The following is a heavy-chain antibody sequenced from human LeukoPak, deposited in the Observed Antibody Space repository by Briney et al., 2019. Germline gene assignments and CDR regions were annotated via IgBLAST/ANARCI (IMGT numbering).Heavy chain of an antibody. CDR3: ARVHCSGTSCYRFDP. CDR2: IYCSGST. D-gene: IGHD2-2*01. J-gene: IGHJ5*02. CDR1: GGSISSGDYY. V-gene: IGHV4-30-4*08. Sequence: SETLFLTCSVSGGSISSGDYYWTWIRQPPGKGLEWIGYIYCSGSTYYNPSLKSRVIISVDTSKNQFSLKLSSVTAADTAVYFCARVHCSGTSCYRFDPWGQGTLVTVSS.